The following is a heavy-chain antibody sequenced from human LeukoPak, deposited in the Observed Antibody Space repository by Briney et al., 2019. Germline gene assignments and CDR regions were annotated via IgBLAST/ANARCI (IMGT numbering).Heavy chain of an antibody. CDR2: IYSDGSSY. CDR3: ARGGGIYGLWDY. Sequence: GGSLRLFCAASGFTLSSYWMHWVRQAPGKGLVWVSRIYSDGSSYTADSVKGRFTISRDNAKDTLYLQMNSLRVEDTAVYYCARGGGIYGLWDYWGQGTLVTVSS. CDR1: GFTLSSYW. V-gene: IGHV3-74*03. J-gene: IGHJ4*02. D-gene: IGHD1-26*01.